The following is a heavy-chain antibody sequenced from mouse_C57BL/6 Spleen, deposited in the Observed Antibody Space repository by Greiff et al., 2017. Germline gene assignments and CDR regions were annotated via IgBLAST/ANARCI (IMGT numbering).Heavy chain of an antibody. V-gene: IGHV1-55*01. Sequence: QVQLQQPGAELVKPGASVKMSCKASGYTFTSYWITWVKQRPGQGLEWIGDIYPGSGSTNYNEKFKSKATLTVETSSSPAYLQRSSLTSEDSAVYYCARRYGSIYFDYWGQGTTLTVSS. J-gene: IGHJ2*01. CDR1: GYTFTSYW. D-gene: IGHD1-1*01. CDR3: ARRYGSIYFDY. CDR2: IYPGSGST.